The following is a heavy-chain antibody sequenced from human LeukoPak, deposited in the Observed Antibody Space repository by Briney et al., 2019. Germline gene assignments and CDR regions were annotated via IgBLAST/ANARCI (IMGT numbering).Heavy chain of an antibody. Sequence: GESLKISCKGSGYTFTNYWIGWVRQMPGKGLEWMGIIFPDDSDTKYSPSFQGQVTISVDKSTSTAYLQWSGLKASDSAMYYCGRHGPAGCIGGRCFKSFHYYGMDVWGQGTTVTVSS. CDR1: GYTFTNYW. J-gene: IGHJ6*02. D-gene: IGHD2-15*01. V-gene: IGHV5-51*01. CDR2: IFPDDSDT. CDR3: GRHGPAGCIGGRCFKSFHYYGMDV.